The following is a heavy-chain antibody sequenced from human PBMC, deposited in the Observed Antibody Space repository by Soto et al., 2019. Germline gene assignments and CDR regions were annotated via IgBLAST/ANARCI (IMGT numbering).Heavy chain of an antibody. CDR3: AKELWDSSGYYFGFWDY. Sequence: GGSLRLSCAASGFTFSSYAMSWVRQAPGKGLEWVSAISGSGGSTYYADSVKGRFTISRDNSKNTLYLQMNSLRAEDTAVYYCAKELWDSSGYYFGFWDYWGQGTLVTVSS. J-gene: IGHJ4*02. D-gene: IGHD3-22*01. CDR1: GFTFSSYA. CDR2: ISGSGGST. V-gene: IGHV3-23*01.